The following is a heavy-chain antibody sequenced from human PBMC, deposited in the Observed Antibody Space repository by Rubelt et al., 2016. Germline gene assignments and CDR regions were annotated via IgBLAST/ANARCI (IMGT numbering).Heavy chain of an antibody. CDR2: VYYSGST. CDR1: GGSISSSSYY. Sequence: QLQLQESGPGLVKPSETLSLTCTVSGGSISSSSYYWGCIRQPPGKGLEWIGSVYYSGSTYYKPSLKSQVTISVNTSKNLCSRRLVSVTAADTAVYYCARQWPGAEAAFDYWGQGTLVTVSS. J-gene: IGHJ4*02. D-gene: IGHD6-13*01. V-gene: IGHV4-39*01. CDR3: ARQWPGAEAAFDY.